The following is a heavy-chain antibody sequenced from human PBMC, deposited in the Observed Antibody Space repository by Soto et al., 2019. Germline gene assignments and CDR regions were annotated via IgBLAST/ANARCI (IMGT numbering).Heavy chain of an antibody. V-gene: IGHV3-53*01. J-gene: IGHJ6*02. CDR1: GFTVSSNY. CDR3: ARDPTVREYYGMDV. D-gene: IGHD4-4*01. CDR2: IYSGGST. Sequence: PGGSLRLSCAASGFTVSSNYMSWVRQAPGKGLEWVSVIYSGGSTYYADSVKGRFTISRDNSKNTLYLQMNSLRAEDTAVYYCARDPTVREYYGMDVWGQGTTVTVSS.